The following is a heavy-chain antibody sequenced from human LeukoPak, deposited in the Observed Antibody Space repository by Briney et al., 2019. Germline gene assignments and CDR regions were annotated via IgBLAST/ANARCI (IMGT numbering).Heavy chain of an antibody. CDR1: GFTFSSYG. Sequence: GGSLRLSCAASGFTFSSYGMHWVRQAPGKGLEWVAFIRYDGSNKYYADSVKGRFTISRDNSKNTLYLQMNSLRAEDTAVYYCARGEQWLAIEWGQGTLVTVSS. J-gene: IGHJ4*02. D-gene: IGHD6-19*01. CDR3: ARGEQWLAIE. V-gene: IGHV3-30*02. CDR2: IRYDGSNK.